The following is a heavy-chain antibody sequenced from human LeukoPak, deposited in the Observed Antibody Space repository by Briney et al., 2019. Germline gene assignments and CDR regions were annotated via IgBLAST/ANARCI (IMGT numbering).Heavy chain of an antibody. D-gene: IGHD6-13*01. V-gene: IGHV4-39*01. J-gene: IGHJ4*02. Sequence: PSETLSLTCAVSGYSISSSSYYWGWIRQPPGKGLEWIGSIYYSGSTYYNPSLKSRVTISVDTSKNQFSLKLSSVTAADTAVYYCASGPGYSSSGTLDYWGQGTLVTVSS. CDR2: IYYSGST. CDR1: GYSISSSSYY. CDR3: ASGPGYSSSGTLDY.